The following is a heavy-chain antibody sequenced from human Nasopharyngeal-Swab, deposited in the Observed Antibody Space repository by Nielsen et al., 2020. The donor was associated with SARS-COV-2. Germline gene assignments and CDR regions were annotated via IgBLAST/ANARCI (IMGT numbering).Heavy chain of an antibody. CDR2: ISGSGGST. D-gene: IGHD5-18*01. J-gene: IGHJ4*02. Sequence: GVSLRLYCAASGFTFSSYSMSWVREAPGKGLEWVSAISGSGGSTYYADSVKGRFTISRDNSKNTLYLQMNSLRAEDTAVYYCAKDPRNTAMINYFDYWGQGTLVTVSS. CDR3: AKDPRNTAMINYFDY. V-gene: IGHV3-23*01. CDR1: GFTFSSYS.